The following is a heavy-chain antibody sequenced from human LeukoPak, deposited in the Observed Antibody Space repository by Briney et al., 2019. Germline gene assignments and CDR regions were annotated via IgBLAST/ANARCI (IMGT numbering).Heavy chain of an antibody. J-gene: IGHJ3*02. D-gene: IGHD4-23*01. CDR3: ARDRGNLDAFDI. V-gene: IGHV4-38-2*02. Sequence: LETLSLTXTVSGYSISSGYYWGWIRPPPGKGLEWIGSIYHSGSTYYNPSLKSRVAISVDTSKNQFSLKLSSVTAADTAVYYCARDRGNLDAFDIWGQGTMVTVSS. CDR1: GYSISSGYY. CDR2: IYHSGST.